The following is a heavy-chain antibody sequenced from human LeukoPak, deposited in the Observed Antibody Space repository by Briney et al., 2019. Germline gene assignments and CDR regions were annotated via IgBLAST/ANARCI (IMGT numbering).Heavy chain of an antibody. V-gene: IGHV4-61*02. CDR2: IYTSGST. Sequence: PSETLSLTCTVSGGSISSGSYYWSWIRQPAGKGLEWIGRIYTSGSTNYNPSLKSRVTISVDTSKNQFSLKLSSVTAADTAVYYCARVTEYSMIWGQGTMVTVSS. D-gene: IGHD6-6*01. CDR1: GGSISSGSYY. J-gene: IGHJ3*02. CDR3: ARVTEYSMI.